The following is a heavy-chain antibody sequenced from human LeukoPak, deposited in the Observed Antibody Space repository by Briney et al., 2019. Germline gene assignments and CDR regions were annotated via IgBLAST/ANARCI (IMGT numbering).Heavy chain of an antibody. CDR3: AREGEGYYYMDV. D-gene: IGHD1-26*01. V-gene: IGHV3-53*01. Sequence: GGSLRLSCAASGFTVSSNYMSWVRQAPGKGLEWVSVIYSGGSTYYADSVKGRFTISRDNAKNSLYLQMNSLRAEDTAVYYCAREGEGYYYMDVWGKGTTVTISS. J-gene: IGHJ6*03. CDR2: IYSGGST. CDR1: GFTVSSNY.